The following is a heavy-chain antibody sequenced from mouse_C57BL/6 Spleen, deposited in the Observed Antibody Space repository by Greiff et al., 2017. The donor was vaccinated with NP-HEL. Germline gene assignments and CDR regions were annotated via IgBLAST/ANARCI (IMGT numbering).Heavy chain of an antibody. CDR3: TRDYGSRAPFAY. D-gene: IGHD1-1*01. Sequence: EVKLVESGEGLVKPGGSLKLSCAASGFTFSSYAMSWVRQTPEKRLEWVAYISSGGDYIYYADTVKGRFTISRDNARNTLYLQMSSLKSEDTAMYYCTRDYGSRAPFAYWGQGTLVTVSA. V-gene: IGHV5-9-1*02. J-gene: IGHJ3*01. CDR1: GFTFSSYA. CDR2: ISSGGDYI.